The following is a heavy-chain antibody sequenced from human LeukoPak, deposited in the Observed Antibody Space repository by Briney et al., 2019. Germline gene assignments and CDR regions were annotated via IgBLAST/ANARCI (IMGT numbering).Heavy chain of an antibody. D-gene: IGHD2-2*01. CDR3: ASHSSLGGPLAHFDS. CDR2: IYYSADA. Sequence: SETLSLTCTVSGGSISSYYWSWIRQPPGKGLEWIGFIYYSADANYNPSLKSRVTMSVDTSKNHLSLKLNSVTAADTAVYYCASHSSLGGPLAHFDSWGQRRLVAVSS. J-gene: IGHJ4*02. V-gene: IGHV4-59*08. CDR1: GGSISSYY.